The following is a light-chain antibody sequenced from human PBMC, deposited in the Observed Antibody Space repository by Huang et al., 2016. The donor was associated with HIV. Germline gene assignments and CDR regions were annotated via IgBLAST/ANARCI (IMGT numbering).Light chain of an antibody. Sequence: EIVMTQSPASLSVSLGQRATLSCRASQGVRSNLAWYQQQPGQAPRLLIFGASTRATGTPARFSGSGSGTEFTLTITSLQSADSAVYYCQQYNDWPPLTFGGGTKVEI. CDR3: QQYNDWPPLT. J-gene: IGKJ4*01. V-gene: IGKV3D-15*01. CDR1: QGVRSN. CDR2: GAS.